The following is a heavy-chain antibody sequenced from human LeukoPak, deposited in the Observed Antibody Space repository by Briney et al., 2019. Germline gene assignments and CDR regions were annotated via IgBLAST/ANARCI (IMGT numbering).Heavy chain of an antibody. Sequence: SETLSLTCVVYGGSFGGYYWGWIRQPPGKGREWIGDINPRGITNYNQSIKCPVTISAATPKNQFSLGLSSVTAADTAVYYCARGSRWSGEKVGYFDRWGQGNLVTVSS. CDR2: INPRGIT. CDR3: ARGSRWSGEKVGYFDR. J-gene: IGHJ4*02. CDR1: GGSFGGYY. V-gene: IGHV4-34*01. D-gene: IGHD3-10*01.